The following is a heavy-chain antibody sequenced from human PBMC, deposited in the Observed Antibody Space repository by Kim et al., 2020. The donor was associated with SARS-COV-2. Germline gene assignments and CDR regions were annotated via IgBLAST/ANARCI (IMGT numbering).Heavy chain of an antibody. Sequence: GGSLRLSCAASGFIFKDFAMNWVRQTPGKGLEWVAHIGGAGSFTQFADSVKGRFSISRDDSKSAMYLYLSSLRPDDSAIYYCVKDFIPYNVIFDAFDSWGPGTRVIVSS. CDR2: IGGAGSFT. V-gene: IGHV3-23*01. D-gene: IGHD2-21*01. CDR1: GFIFKDFA. J-gene: IGHJ3*01. CDR3: VKDFIPYNVIFDAFDS.